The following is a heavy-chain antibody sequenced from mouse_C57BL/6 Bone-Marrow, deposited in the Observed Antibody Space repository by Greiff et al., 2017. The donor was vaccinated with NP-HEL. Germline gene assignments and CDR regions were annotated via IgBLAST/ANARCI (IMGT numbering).Heavy chain of an antibody. D-gene: IGHD2-1*01. Sequence: QVQLQQSGAELVKPGASVKLSCKASGYTFTSYWMQWVKQKPGQGLEWIGEIDPSDSYTNYNQKFKGKATLTVDTSSSTAYMQLSSLTSEDSAVYYYGICYGNSGWYFDVWGTGTTITVSS. V-gene: IGHV1-50*01. CDR1: GYTFTSYW. CDR3: GICYGNSGWYFDV. J-gene: IGHJ1*03. CDR2: IDPSDSYT.